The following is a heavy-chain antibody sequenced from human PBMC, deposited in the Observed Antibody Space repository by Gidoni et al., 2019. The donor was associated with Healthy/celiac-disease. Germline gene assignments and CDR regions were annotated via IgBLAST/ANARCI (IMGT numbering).Heavy chain of an antibody. CDR3: ARDKEAVAGSYYFDY. D-gene: IGHD6-19*01. V-gene: IGHV1-69*08. CDR2: IIPILGIA. J-gene: IGHJ4*02. CDR1: GGTFSSYT. Sequence: VQLVQSGAEVKKPGSSVKVSCKASGGTFSSYTISWVRQAPGQGLEWMGRIIPILGIANYAQKFQGRVTITADKSTSTAYMELSSLRSEDTAVYYCARDKEAVAGSYYFDYWGQGTLVTVSS.